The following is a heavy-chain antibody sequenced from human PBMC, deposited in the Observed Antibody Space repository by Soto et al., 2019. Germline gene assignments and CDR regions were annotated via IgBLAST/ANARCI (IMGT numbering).Heavy chain of an antibody. D-gene: IGHD3-3*01. V-gene: IGHV3-30*18. CDR2: ISYDGSNK. CDR3: AKDTAQNYDFWSVYYWLSGMDV. CDR1: GFTFSSYG. J-gene: IGHJ6*02. Sequence: QVQLVESGGGVVQPGRSLRLSCAASGFTFSSYGMHWVRQAPGKGLEWVAVISYDGSNKYYADSVKGRFTISRDNSKNTLYLQMNSLRAEDTAVYYCAKDTAQNYDFWSVYYWLSGMDVWGQGTTVTVSS.